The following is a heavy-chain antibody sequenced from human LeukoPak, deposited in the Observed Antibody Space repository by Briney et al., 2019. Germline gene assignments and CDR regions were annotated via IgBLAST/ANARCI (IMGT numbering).Heavy chain of an antibody. V-gene: IGHV3-23*01. CDR1: GFIFSSYA. D-gene: IGHD3-10*01. CDR2: IISGGST. Sequence: TGGSLRLSCAASGFIFSSYAMTWVRQAPGQGLEWVSGIISGGSTYYADSVKGRFTISRDNSKNTLYVQMSSLRAEDTAVYYCAKSVSSGSYYNNDYWGQGTLVTVSS. J-gene: IGHJ4*02. CDR3: AKSVSSGSYYNNDY.